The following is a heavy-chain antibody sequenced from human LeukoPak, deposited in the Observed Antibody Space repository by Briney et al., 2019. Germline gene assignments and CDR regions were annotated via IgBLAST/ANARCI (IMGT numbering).Heavy chain of an antibody. CDR1: GFTFSSYG. CDR3: AKIQGYFDY. J-gene: IGHJ4*02. V-gene: IGHV3-23*01. CDR2: ITGSGGTT. Sequence: GGSLRLSCAASGFTFSSYGMSWVRQAPGKGPQWVSSITGSGGTTYYAHSLKGRVTISRDNSKNTLYLQMNSLRAEDTAVYYCAKIQGYFDYWGQGTLVTVSS.